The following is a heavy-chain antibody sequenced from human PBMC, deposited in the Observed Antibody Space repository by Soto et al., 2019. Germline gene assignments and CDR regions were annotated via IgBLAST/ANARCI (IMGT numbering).Heavy chain of an antibody. D-gene: IGHD4-4*01. CDR3: ASHTTARNYYYYGMDL. V-gene: IGHV1-69*06. J-gene: IGHJ6*02. Sequence: QVQLVQSGAEVKKPGSSVKVSCKASGGTFSSYAISWVRQAPGQGLEWMGGIIPIFGTANYAQKFQGRVTITADKSTSTAYVELSSLRSEDTAVYYCASHTTARNYYYYGMDLWGQGTTVTVSS. CDR2: IIPIFGTA. CDR1: GGTFSSYA.